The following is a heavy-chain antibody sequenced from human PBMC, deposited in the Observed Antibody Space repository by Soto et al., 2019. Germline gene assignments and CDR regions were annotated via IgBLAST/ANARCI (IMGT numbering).Heavy chain of an antibody. J-gene: IGHJ2*01. Sequence: QVQLVQSGAEVKKPGSSVKVSCKASGGTFSSYVISWVRQAPGQGLEWMGGIIPIFGTANYAQKFQGRVTITADQSTSTAYMELSSLRSEDTAVYYCARKPPTTVTPYWYFYLWGRGTLVTVSP. CDR2: IIPIFGTA. CDR1: GGTFSSYV. D-gene: IGHD4-17*01. CDR3: ARKPPTTVTPYWYFYL. V-gene: IGHV1-69*01.